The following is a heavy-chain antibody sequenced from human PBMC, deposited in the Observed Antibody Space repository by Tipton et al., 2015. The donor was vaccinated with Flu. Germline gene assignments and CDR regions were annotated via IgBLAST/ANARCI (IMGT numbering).Heavy chain of an antibody. Sequence: TLSLTCSVSGYSISSGYYWGWIRQAPEKGLEWIGSIYYSGITYYSSSLKSRVTISPDTSKNQISLRLSSVTAADTAVYYYARVRTSGYYFDFWGQGALVTVSS. J-gene: IGHJ4*02. CDR2: IYYSGIT. CDR1: GYSISSGYY. V-gene: IGHV4-38-2*02. D-gene: IGHD6-19*01. CDR3: ARVRTSGYYFDF.